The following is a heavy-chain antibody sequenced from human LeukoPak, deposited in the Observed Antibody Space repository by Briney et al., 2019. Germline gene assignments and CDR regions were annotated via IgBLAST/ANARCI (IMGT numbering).Heavy chain of an antibody. CDR2: FDPEDGET. Sequence: SVKVSCKVSGYTLTELSMHWVRQAPGKGLEWMGGFDPEDGETIYAQKFQGRVTMTEDTSTDTAYMELSSLRSEDTAVYYCATDLLRSSSWYYFDYWGQGTLVTVPS. CDR1: GYTLTELS. D-gene: IGHD6-13*01. V-gene: IGHV1-24*01. CDR3: ATDLLRSSSWYYFDY. J-gene: IGHJ4*02.